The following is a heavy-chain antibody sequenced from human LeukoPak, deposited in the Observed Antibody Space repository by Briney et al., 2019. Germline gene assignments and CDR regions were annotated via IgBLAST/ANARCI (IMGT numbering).Heavy chain of an antibody. J-gene: IGHJ4*02. CDR1: GFTFSSYS. Sequence: GGSLRLSCAASGFTFSSYSMNWVRQAPGKGLEWVSSISCSSNYIYYADSMKGRFTISRDNAKNSLYLQMNSLRAEDTAVYYCARAHNWKYGSFDFWGQGTLVTVSS. CDR2: ISCSSNYI. V-gene: IGHV3-21*01. D-gene: IGHD1-7*01. CDR3: ARAHNWKYGSFDF.